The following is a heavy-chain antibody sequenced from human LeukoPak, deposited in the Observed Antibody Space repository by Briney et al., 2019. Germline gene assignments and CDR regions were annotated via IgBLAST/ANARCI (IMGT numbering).Heavy chain of an antibody. CDR2: INPNSGGT. J-gene: IGHJ4*02. D-gene: IGHD6-19*01. CDR1: GYTFTGYY. Sequence: GASVKVSCKASGYTFTGYYMHWVRQAPGQGLEWMGWINPNSGGTNYAQKFQGRVTMTRDTSISTAYMELSRLRSDDTAVYYCARQIAVAGKAGFDYWGQGTLVTVSS. CDR3: ARQIAVAGKAGFDY. V-gene: IGHV1-2*02.